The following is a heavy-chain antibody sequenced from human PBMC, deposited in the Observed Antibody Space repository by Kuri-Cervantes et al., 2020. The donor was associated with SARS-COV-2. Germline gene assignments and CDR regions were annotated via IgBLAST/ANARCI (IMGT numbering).Heavy chain of an antibody. CDR2: IRNKANGYAT. CDR1: GFLFSDSA. V-gene: IGHV3-73*01. Sequence: GESLKISCEVSGFLFSDSAMHWVRQASGKGLEWVGRIRNKANGYATTYAASVSGRFTISRDDSKNTAYLQMNSLKTEDTALYYCTRHDYWGQGTLVTVSS. J-gene: IGHJ4*02. CDR3: TRHDY.